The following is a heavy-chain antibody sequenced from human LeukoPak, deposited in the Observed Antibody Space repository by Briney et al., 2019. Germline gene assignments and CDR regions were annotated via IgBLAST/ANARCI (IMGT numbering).Heavy chain of an antibody. CDR3: AKNGGYSYGYVGYYYGMDV. D-gene: IGHD5-18*01. V-gene: IGHV3-30*18. CDR1: GFTFSSYG. CDR2: ISYDGSNK. Sequence: GGSLRLSCAASGFTFSSYGMHWVRQAPGKGLEWVAVISYDGSNKYYADSVKGRFTISRDNSKNTLYLQMNSLRAEDTAVYYCAKNGGYSYGYVGYYYGMDVWGQGTTVTVSS. J-gene: IGHJ6*02.